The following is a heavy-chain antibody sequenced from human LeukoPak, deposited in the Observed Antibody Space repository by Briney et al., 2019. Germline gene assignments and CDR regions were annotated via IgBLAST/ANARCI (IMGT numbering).Heavy chain of an antibody. J-gene: IGHJ4*02. V-gene: IGHV1-2*02. CDR2: INPNSGGT. D-gene: IGHD2-21*01. CDR1: GYTFTGYY. Sequence: GASVKVSCKASGYTFTGYYMHWVRQAPGQGLEWMGWINPNSGGTNYAQKFQGRVTMTRDTSISTAYMELSRLRSDDTAVYYCARKQAIGPAPLDHWGQGTLVTVSS. CDR3: ARKQAIGPAPLDH.